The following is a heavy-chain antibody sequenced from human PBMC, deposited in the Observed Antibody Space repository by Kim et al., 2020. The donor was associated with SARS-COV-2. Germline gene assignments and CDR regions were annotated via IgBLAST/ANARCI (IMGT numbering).Heavy chain of an antibody. V-gene: IGHV3-23*01. D-gene: IGHD2-15*01. CDR3: AKDRGEYCSGGNCYFDG. CDR1: GFKFRSYS. J-gene: IGHJ4*02. Sequence: GGSLRLSCAASGFKFRSYSMTWVRQAPGKGLEWVSSLGSSGLGTYYVDSVKGRFTISRDNSKDTLFLHMSSLRAEDTAVYYCAKDRGEYCSGGNCYFDGWGQGALVAVSS. CDR2: LGSSGLGT.